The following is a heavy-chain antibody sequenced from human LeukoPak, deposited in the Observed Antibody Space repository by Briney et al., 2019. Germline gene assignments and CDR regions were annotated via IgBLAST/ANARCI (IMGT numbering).Heavy chain of an antibody. J-gene: IGHJ5*02. CDR3: ARARAPTMVPFDP. CDR2: IYSGGST. D-gene: IGHD3-10*01. V-gene: IGHV3-53*01. CDR1: GFTVSSNY. Sequence: GGSLRLSCAASGFTVSSNYMSWVRQAPGKGLEWVSVIYSGGSTYYADSVKGRFTISRDNSKNTLYLQMNSLRAEDTAVYYCARARAPTMVPFDPWGQGTLVTVSP.